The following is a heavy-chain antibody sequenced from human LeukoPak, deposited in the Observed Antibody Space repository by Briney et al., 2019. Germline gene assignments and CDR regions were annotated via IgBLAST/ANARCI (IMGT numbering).Heavy chain of an antibody. V-gene: IGHV4-39*07. CDR2: IYYSGST. CDR1: GGSISSSSYY. Sequence: SETLSLTCTVSGGSISSSSYYWGWIRQPPGKGLEWIGSIYYSGSTYYNPSLKSRVTISVDTSKNQLSLKLRSVTAADTAVYYCARVSYSYGIFDYWGQGTLVTVSS. CDR3: ARVSYSYGIFDY. J-gene: IGHJ4*02. D-gene: IGHD5-18*01.